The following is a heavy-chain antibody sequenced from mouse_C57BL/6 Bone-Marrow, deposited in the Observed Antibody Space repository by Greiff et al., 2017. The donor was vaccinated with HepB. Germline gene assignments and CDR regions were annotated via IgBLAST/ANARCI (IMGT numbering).Heavy chain of an antibody. J-gene: IGHJ2*01. V-gene: IGHV1-39*01. CDR2: INPNYGTT. D-gene: IGHD1-1*01. CDR1: GYSFTDYN. CDR3: AYYYGSRDY. Sequence: VHVKQSGPELVKPGASVKISCKASGYSFTDYNMNWVKQSNGKSLEWIGVINPNYGTTSYNQKFKGKATLTVYQSSSTAYMQLNSLTSEDSAVYYCAYYYGSRDYWGQGTTLTVSS.